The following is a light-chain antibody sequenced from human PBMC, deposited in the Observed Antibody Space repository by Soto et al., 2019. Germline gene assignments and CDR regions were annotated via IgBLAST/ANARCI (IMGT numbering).Light chain of an antibody. V-gene: IGLV3-21*02. J-gene: IGLJ1*01. CDR3: QLWDSTTDRYV. Sequence: SYELTQPPSVSVAPGQTASITCGGNNGGSEGVHWYQQKPGQAPVPVVYDDRDRPSGIPERFSGSTSGNTATLTISRVEAGDEAAYYCQLWDSTTDRYVFGTGTKLTVL. CDR1: NGGSEG. CDR2: DDR.